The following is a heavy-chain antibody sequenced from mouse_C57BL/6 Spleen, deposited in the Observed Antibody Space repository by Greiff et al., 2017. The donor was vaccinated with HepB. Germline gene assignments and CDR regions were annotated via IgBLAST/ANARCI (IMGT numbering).Heavy chain of an antibody. CDR1: GFTFSDYG. D-gene: IGHD2-2*01. CDR2: ISSGSSTI. J-gene: IGHJ4*01. V-gene: IGHV5-17*01. Sequence: EVKVVESGGGLVKPGGSLKLSCAASGFTFSDYGMHWVRQAPEKGLEWVAYISSGSSTIYYADTVKGRFTISRDNAKNTLFLQMTSLRSEDTAMYYCASGNGYDYAMDYWGQGTSVTVSS. CDR3: ASGNGYDYAMDY.